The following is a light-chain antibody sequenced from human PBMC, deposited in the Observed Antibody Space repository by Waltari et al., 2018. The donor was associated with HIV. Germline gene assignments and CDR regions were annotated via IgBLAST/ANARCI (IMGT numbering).Light chain of an antibody. Sequence: QSALTQPPSVSGSPGQSVTISCTGTSSDVGSYNRVSWYQQPPGTAPKLMIYEVSNRPSGVPDRFAGSKSGNTASLAISGLQSEDEADYYCAAWDDSLNAPVFGGGTKLTVL. CDR1: SSDVGSYNR. V-gene: IGLV2-18*01. J-gene: IGLJ3*02. CDR3: AAWDDSLNAPV. CDR2: EVS.